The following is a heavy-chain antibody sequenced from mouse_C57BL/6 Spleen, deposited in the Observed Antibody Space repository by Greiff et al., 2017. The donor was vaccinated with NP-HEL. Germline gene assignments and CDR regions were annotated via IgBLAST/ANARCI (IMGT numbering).Heavy chain of an antibody. V-gene: IGHV5-9*04. Sequence: EVKLVESGGGLVKPGGSLKLSCAASGFTFSSYTMSWVRQTPEKRLEWVATISGGGGNTYYPDSVKGRFTISRDNAKNTLYLQMSSLRSEDTAVYYCARVYYGNFYAMDYWGQGTSVTVSS. D-gene: IGHD2-1*01. CDR2: ISGGGGNT. J-gene: IGHJ4*01. CDR3: ARVYYGNFYAMDY. CDR1: GFTFSSYT.